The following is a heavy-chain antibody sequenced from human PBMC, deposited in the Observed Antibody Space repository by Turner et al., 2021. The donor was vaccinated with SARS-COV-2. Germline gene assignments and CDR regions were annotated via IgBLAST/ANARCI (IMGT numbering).Heavy chain of an antibody. V-gene: IGHV3-48*03. CDR2: ISSSGSTI. CDR1: GFTLRSYE. J-gene: IGHJ2*01. D-gene: IGHD3-22*01. Sequence: EVQLVESGGGLVQPGGFLRLSCAASGFTLRSYEMNWVRQAPGKGLEWVSYISSSGSTIYYADSVKCRFTISRDNAKNSLYLQMNSLRAEDTAVYYCARDQYYDSSGYYFFRASYFDLWGRGTLVTVSS. CDR3: ARDQYYDSSGYYFFRASYFDL.